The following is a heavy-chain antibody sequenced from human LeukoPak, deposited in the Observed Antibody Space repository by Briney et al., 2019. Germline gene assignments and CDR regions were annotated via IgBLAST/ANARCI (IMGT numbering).Heavy chain of an antibody. CDR2: ISGSGGST. D-gene: IGHD3-10*01. Sequence: GGSLRLSCAASGFTFSTYAMSWVRQAAGKGLEWVSAISGSGGSTYYADSVKGRFTISRDNSKNTLYLQMNSLRAEDTAVYYCARFEPMVRGPTKVVSRAFDIWGQGTMVTVSS. CDR1: GFTFSTYA. CDR3: ARFEPMVRGPTKVVSRAFDI. J-gene: IGHJ3*02. V-gene: IGHV3-23*01.